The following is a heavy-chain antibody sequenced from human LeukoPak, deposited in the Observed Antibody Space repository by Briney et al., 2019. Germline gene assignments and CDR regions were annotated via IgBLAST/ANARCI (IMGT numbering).Heavy chain of an antibody. Sequence: PGGSLRLSCVASGFTFGKYWMSWVRQAPGKGLEWAANIKQDGSEKNYVDSVKGRFIISRDNAKNSLYLQMNTLRADDTAVYYCARDGFGTGSNWGQGTLVTVSS. CDR1: GFTFGKYW. CDR3: ARDGFGTGSN. D-gene: IGHD3-16*01. J-gene: IGHJ4*02. CDR2: IKQDGSEK. V-gene: IGHV3-7*03.